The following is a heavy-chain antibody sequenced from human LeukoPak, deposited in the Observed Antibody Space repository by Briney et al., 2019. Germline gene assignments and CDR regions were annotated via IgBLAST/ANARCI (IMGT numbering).Heavy chain of an antibody. J-gene: IGHJ4*02. D-gene: IGHD5-24*01. Sequence: GGSLRLSCAASGFTFSSHGMNWVRQAPGKGLEWVSGISPNGVITYYADSVKGRFTISRDNSKGTVYLQMYSLRPEDTAVYYCAKDDAWLQYGNWGRGTLVTVSS. V-gene: IGHV3-23*01. CDR1: GFTFSSHG. CDR3: AKDDAWLQYGN. CDR2: ISPNGVIT.